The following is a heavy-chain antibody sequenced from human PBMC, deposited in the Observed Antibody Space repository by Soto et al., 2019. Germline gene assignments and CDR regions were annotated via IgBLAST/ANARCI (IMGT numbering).Heavy chain of an antibody. Sequence: PGGSLRLSCAASGFTFSSFAMSWVRQAPGKGLEWVSAISDSGGSTYYADFVKGRFTISRDNSKNTLYVQMNSLRAEDTAVYYCAKDQCRGGNCYFGFDYCGQGTLVPVSS. CDR1: GFTFSSFA. J-gene: IGHJ4*02. CDR3: AKDQCRGGNCYFGFDY. V-gene: IGHV3-23*01. D-gene: IGHD2-15*01. CDR2: ISDSGGST.